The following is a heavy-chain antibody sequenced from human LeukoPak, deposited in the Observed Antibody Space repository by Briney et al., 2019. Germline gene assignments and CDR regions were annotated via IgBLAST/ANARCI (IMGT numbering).Heavy chain of an antibody. Sequence: GRSLRLSCAASGFTFDDYAMHWVRQAPGKGLEWVSGISWNSGSIGYADSVKGRFTISRDNAKNSLYLQMNSLRAEDTALYYCAKDISPELRLAPWFDPWGQGTLVTVSP. CDR1: GFTFDDYA. CDR2: ISWNSGSI. CDR3: AKDISPELRLAPWFDP. J-gene: IGHJ5*02. D-gene: IGHD3-3*01. V-gene: IGHV3-9*01.